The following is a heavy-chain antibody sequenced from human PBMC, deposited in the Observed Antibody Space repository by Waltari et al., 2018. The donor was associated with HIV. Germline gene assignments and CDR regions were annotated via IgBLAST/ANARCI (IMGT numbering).Heavy chain of an antibody. D-gene: IGHD3-16*01. Sequence: EVQLVASGGGLVQPGGSLRISCAASGFPISSSSMSWVRQAPGEGVEWVAFIKEDGSEKTYVDSVKGRFTISRDNAKNSLFLQMNNLRAEDTAVYYCGRGGLRDYWGQGTLVTVSS. V-gene: IGHV3-7*01. CDR1: GFPISSSS. J-gene: IGHJ4*02. CDR2: IKEDGSEK. CDR3: GRGGLRDY.